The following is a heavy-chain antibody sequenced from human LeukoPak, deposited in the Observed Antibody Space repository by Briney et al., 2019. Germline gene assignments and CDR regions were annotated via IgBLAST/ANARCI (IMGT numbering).Heavy chain of an antibody. CDR3: ARKTDSSGWHLDY. CDR1: GGSISSYY. D-gene: IGHD6-19*01. Sequence: SETLSLTCTVSGGSISSYYWSWIRQPPGKGLEWIGYIYYSGSTNYNPSLKSRVTISVDTSKNQFSLKLSSVTAADTAVYYCARKTDSSGWHLDYWGQGTLVTVSS. CDR2: IYYSGST. V-gene: IGHV4-59*01. J-gene: IGHJ4*02.